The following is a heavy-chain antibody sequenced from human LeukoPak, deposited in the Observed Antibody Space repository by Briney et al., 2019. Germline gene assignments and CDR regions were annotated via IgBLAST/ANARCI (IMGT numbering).Heavy chain of an antibody. CDR2: IYYSGST. Sequence: SETLSLTCTVSGGSISSSSYYWGWIRQPPGKGLEWIGSIYYSGSTNYNPSLKSRVTISVDTSKNQFSLKLSSVTAADTAVYYCATRGSSTSCCHGYFDLWGRGTLVTVSS. D-gene: IGHD2-2*01. V-gene: IGHV4-39*07. J-gene: IGHJ2*01. CDR3: ATRGSSTSCCHGYFDL. CDR1: GGSISSSSYY.